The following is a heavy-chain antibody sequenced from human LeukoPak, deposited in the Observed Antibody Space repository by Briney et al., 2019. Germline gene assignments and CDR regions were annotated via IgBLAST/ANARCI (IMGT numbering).Heavy chain of an antibody. D-gene: IGHD3-3*01. CDR3: ARLTPYYDFWSGYYHDAVDI. CDR2: INHSGST. CDR1: GGSFSGDY. Sequence: SETLSLTCAVYGGSFSGDYWSWIRQPPGKGLEWIGEINHSGSTNYNPSLKSRVTISVDTSKNQFSLKLSSVTAADTAVYYCARLTPYYDFWSGYYHDAVDIWGQGTMVTVSS. J-gene: IGHJ3*02. V-gene: IGHV4-34*01.